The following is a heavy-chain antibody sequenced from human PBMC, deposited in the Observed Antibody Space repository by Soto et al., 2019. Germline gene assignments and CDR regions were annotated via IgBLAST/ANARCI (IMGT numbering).Heavy chain of an antibody. CDR3: VKEYCTGGTCFAAFDL. V-gene: IGHV3-48*03. J-gene: IGHJ3*01. CDR2: ISDGGTTI. Sequence: EAELVESGGGLVQPGGSLTLSCAASGFIFSDYEVDWVRQAPGRGPEWISYISDGGTTIYYAASVKGRFTISRDDAKKSLYLHRNNLRVDDTAIYFCVKEYCTGGTCFAAFDLWGQGTVVTV. CDR1: GFIFSDYE. D-gene: IGHD2-8*02.